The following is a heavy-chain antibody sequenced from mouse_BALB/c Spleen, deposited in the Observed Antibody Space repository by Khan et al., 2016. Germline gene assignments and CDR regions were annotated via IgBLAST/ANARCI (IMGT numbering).Heavy chain of an antibody. V-gene: IGHV3-8*02. CDR3: ATWDYYGSAFAY. J-gene: IGHJ3*01. Sequence: EVQLQESGPSLAKPSQTLSLTCSVTGDSITSGHWNWIRKFPGNKFDFMGYISHSGDSYYNPSLTSRISITRDTSKNQYYLQLNSVTTEDTATYYCATWDYYGSAFAYWGQGTLVTVSA. D-gene: IGHD1-2*01. CDR1: GDSITSGH. CDR2: ISHSGDS.